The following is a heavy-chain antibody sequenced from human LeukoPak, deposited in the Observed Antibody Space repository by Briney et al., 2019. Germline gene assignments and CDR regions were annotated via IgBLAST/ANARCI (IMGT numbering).Heavy chain of an antibody. D-gene: IGHD2-21*02. CDR3: ARYCGGDCYSEFDP. V-gene: IGHV1-18*01. Sequence: ASVQVSCKACGYTFTSYGISWVRQAPGQGLEWMGWISAYNGNTNYAQKLQGRVTMTTDTSTSTAYMELRSLRSDDTAVYYCARYCGGDCYSEFDPWGQGTLVTVSS. CDR2: ISAYNGNT. J-gene: IGHJ5*02. CDR1: GYTFTSYG.